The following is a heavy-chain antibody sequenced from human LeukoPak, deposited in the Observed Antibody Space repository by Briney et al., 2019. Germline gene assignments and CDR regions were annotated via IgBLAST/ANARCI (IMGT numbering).Heavy chain of an antibody. D-gene: IGHD1-26*01. CDR1: GGSISSYY. V-gene: IGHV4-59*12. J-gene: IGHJ4*02. CDR2: IYYSGST. CDR3: ARDRDSGSFFYDY. Sequence: SETLSLTCTVSGGSISSYYWNWIRQPPGKGLEWIGYIYYSGSTNYNPSLKSRVTILVDTSKNQFSLKLSSVTAADTAVYYCARDRDSGSFFYDYWGQGTLVTVSS.